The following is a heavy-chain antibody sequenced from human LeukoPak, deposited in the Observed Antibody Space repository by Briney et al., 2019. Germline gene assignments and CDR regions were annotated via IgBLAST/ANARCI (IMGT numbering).Heavy chain of an antibody. CDR1: GGTFSSYA. V-gene: IGHV1-69*04. Sequence: SVRVSCKASGGTFSSYAISWVRQAPGQGLEWMGRIIPILGIANYAQKFQGRVTITADKSTSTAYMELSSLRSEDTAVYYCARDSYCGGDCPVSYWGQGTLVTVSS. CDR3: ARDSYCGGDCPVSY. CDR2: IIPILGIA. J-gene: IGHJ4*02. D-gene: IGHD2-21*02.